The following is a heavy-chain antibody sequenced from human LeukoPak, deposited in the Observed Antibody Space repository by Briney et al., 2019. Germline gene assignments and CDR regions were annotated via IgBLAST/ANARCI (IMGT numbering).Heavy chain of an antibody. CDR3: AKAHCSPTSCSRVDY. J-gene: IGHJ4*02. CDR2: ISGSGGST. V-gene: IGHV3-23*01. D-gene: IGHD2-2*01. Sequence: GSLRLSCAAPGFTFSNCAMGWVRQAPGGGLGRVSAISGSGGSTFYADSVKGRFTISRDNSKNTVYLQMSGLRAEDTALYYCAKAHCSPTSCSRVDYWGQGTLVTVSS. CDR1: GFTFSNCA.